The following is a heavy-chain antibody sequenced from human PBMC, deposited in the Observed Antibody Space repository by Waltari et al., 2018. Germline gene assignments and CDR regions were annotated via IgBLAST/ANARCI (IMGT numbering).Heavy chain of an antibody. V-gene: IGHV4-31*03. CDR3: ARVVFDFWSGYCIHFDY. Sequence: QVQLQESGPGLVKPSQTLSLTCTVSGGSISSSGYYWSWIRQHPGKGLEWIGYIYYIGSTYYNPSLKSRVTISVDTSKNQFSLKLSSVTAADTAVYYCARVVFDFWSGYCIHFDYWGQGTLVTVSS. CDR2: IYYIGST. J-gene: IGHJ4*02. D-gene: IGHD3-3*01. CDR1: GGSISSSGYY.